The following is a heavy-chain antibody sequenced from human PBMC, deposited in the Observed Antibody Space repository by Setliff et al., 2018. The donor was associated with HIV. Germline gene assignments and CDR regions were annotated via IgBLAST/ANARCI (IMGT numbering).Heavy chain of an antibody. CDR3: ARESGLQVRGAMYYYMDV. Sequence: SETLSLTCTVSGGSISSDNYYWSWIRQPAGEGLGWIGRIYTSGNTKYNPSLKSRVTISVDTSKNQLSLKLSSVTAADTAVYYCARESGLQVRGAMYYYMDVWGTGTTVTVSS. D-gene: IGHD3-10*01. V-gene: IGHV4-61*02. J-gene: IGHJ6*03. CDR1: GGSISSDNYY. CDR2: IYTSGNT.